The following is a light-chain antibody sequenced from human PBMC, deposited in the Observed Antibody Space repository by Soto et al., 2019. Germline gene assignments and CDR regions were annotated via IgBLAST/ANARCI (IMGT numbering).Light chain of an antibody. CDR2: DVN. V-gene: IGLV2-11*01. J-gene: IGLJ1*01. CDR1: SSDVGAYNF. CDR3: CSYAGEYKYV. Sequence: QSALTQPRSVSGSPGQSVTISCTGSSSDVGAYNFGSWYQQHPGAAPKLLIHDVNKRPPGVPDRFSASKSGNTASLTISGLQAEDEADYYCCSYAGEYKYVFGSGTKVTVL.